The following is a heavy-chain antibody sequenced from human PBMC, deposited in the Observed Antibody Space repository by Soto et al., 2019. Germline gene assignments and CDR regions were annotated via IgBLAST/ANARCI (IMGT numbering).Heavy chain of an antibody. CDR3: AKGGAYYFDS. CDR2: IYTRGST. CDR1: GSSITNFD. Sequence: SETLSLTCTVSGSSITNFDWSLIRQSARKGLEWIGRIYTRGSTDYNPSLKSRVTMSIDTSKNQVSLTLSSVTAADTAVYYCAKGGAYYFDSWGQGILVTVSS. V-gene: IGHV4-4*07. J-gene: IGHJ4*02. D-gene: IGHD3-16*01.